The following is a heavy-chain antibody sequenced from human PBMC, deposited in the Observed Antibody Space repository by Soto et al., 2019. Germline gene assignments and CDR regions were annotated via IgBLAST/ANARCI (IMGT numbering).Heavy chain of an antibody. J-gene: IGHJ6*02. CDR1: GGTFSSYA. D-gene: IGHD2-8*01. CDR2: IIPIFGTA. V-gene: IGHV1-69*12. Sequence: QVQLVQSGAEVKKPGSSVKVSCKASGGTFSSYAISWVRQAPGQGLEWMGGIIPIFGTADYAQKFQGRVTITADEATSTAYMELSSLSSEDTAVYYCACTVSNYYYYGMDVWGQGTTVTVSS. CDR3: ACTVSNYYYYGMDV.